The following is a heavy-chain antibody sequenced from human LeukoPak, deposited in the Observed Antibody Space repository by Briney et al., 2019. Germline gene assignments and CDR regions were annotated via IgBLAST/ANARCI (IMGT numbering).Heavy chain of an antibody. CDR1: GFTFSSYS. D-gene: IGHD6-13*01. CDR2: ISSSSSYI. J-gene: IGHJ5*02. Sequence: GGSLRLSCAASGFTFSSYSMNWVRQAPGKGLEWVSSISSSSSYIYYADSVKGRFTISRDNAKNSLYLQMNSLRAEDTALYYCAKDYSSWSFNWFDPWGQGTLVTVSS. V-gene: IGHV3-21*04. CDR3: AKDYSSWSFNWFDP.